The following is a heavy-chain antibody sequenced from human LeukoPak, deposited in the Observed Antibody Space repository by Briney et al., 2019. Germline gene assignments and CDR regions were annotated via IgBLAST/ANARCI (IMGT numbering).Heavy chain of an antibody. V-gene: IGHV3-23*01. CDR2: ISGSGGST. D-gene: IGHD3-22*01. J-gene: IGHJ4*02. Sequence: SGGSLRLSCAASGFNFSSYAMIWVRQAPGKGLDWVSAISGSGGSTYYADSVKGRFTISRDNSKNTLYLQMNSLRAEDTAVYYCAKEASDYYGSTPIDYWGQGTLVTVSS. CDR1: GFNFSSYA. CDR3: AKEASDYYGSTPIDY.